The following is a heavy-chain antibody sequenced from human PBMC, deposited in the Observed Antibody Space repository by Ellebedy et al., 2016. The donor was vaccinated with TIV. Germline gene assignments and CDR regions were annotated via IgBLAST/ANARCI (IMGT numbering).Heavy chain of an antibody. CDR1: GYTLTELL. Sequence: ASVKVSCKVSGYTLTELLLHWVRQAPGQGLEWMGWISAYNGNTNYAQKLQGRITMTTDTSTSTAYMEVRSLRSDDTAVYYCAREFSALWFGESLSGMDVWGQGTTVTVSS. J-gene: IGHJ6*02. CDR2: ISAYNGNT. CDR3: AREFSALWFGESLSGMDV. D-gene: IGHD3-10*01. V-gene: IGHV1-18*01.